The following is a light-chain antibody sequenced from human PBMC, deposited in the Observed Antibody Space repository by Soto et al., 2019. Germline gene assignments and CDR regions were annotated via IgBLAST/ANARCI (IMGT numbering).Light chain of an antibody. V-gene: IGLV1-40*01. Sequence: QPVLTQPPSVSGAPGQRVTISCTGSSSNIGAGYDVHWYQQLPGTAPKLLVYRNNNRPSGVPDSFSGSKSGTSASLAITGLQAEDEADYYCHSYDSTLSGSVFGGGTKLTVL. CDR3: HSYDSTLSGSV. CDR2: RNN. CDR1: SSNIGAGYD. J-gene: IGLJ3*02.